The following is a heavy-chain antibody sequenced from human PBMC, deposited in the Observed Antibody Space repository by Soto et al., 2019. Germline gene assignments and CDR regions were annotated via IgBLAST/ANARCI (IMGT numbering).Heavy chain of an antibody. CDR3: AHRRLRLGWFDP. D-gene: IGHD3-16*01. V-gene: IGHV2-5*02. CDR1: GFSLSTSGVS. Sequence: QITLKESGPTLVKPTQTLTLTCTFSGFSLSTSGVSVGWIRQPPGKALEWLALIYWDDDKRYSPSLQSRLTITKDTSKTQVVLTMTNIDPVDTATYYYAHRRLRLGWFDPWGQGTLVTVSS. J-gene: IGHJ5*02. CDR2: IYWDDDK.